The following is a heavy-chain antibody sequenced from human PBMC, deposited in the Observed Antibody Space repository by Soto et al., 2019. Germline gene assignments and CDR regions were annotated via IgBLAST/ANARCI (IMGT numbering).Heavy chain of an antibody. D-gene: IGHD3-10*01. CDR2: IYPGGSDT. CDR3: GRSSTLYGSGSNFDY. CDR1: GYRFSSHW. Sequence: PGESLKISCKASGYRFSSHWITWVRQMPGRGLERVRVIYPGGSDTRYSPSFQGHVTISADQSSSTAFLQWSSLEAADTAIYYGGRSSTLYGSGSNFDYWGQGSSFTVSS. J-gene: IGHJ4*02. V-gene: IGHV5-51*01.